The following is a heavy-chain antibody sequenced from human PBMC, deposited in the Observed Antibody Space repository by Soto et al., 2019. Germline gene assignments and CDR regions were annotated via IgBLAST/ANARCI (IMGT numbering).Heavy chain of an antibody. Sequence: SETLSLTCGVSGGSISSINWWSWVRQAPGKGLEWLGEIYQSGTTNYNPSLKSRVTMSIDKSKNQFFLNVTSVTAADTAVYYCARTAGTSPTHPFDPWGQGTLVTVSS. V-gene: IGHV4-4*02. CDR1: GGSISSINW. J-gene: IGHJ5*02. D-gene: IGHD3-10*01. CDR2: IYQSGTT. CDR3: ARTAGTSPTHPFDP.